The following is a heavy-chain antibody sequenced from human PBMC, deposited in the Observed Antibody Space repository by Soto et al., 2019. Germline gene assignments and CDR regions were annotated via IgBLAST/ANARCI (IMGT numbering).Heavy chain of an antibody. CDR2: IIPIFGTA. CDR1: GGTFSSYA. Sequence: GASVKVSFKASGGTFSSYAISWLRQAPGQGLEWMGGIIPIFGTANYAQKFQGRVTITADESTSTAYMELSSLRSEDTAVYYCARDTSQEYQLLRPYYYYGMDVWGQGTTVTVSS. V-gene: IGHV1-69*13. D-gene: IGHD2-2*01. CDR3: ARDTSQEYQLLRPYYYYGMDV. J-gene: IGHJ6*02.